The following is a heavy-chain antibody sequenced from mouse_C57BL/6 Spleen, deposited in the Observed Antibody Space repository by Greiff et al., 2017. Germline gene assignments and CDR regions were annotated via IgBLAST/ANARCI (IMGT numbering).Heavy chain of an antibody. CDR2: IYPGDGDT. CDR3: ARRGYYYGSSYDAMDY. V-gene: IGHV1-80*01. D-gene: IGHD1-1*01. J-gene: IGHJ4*01. Sequence: VKLQESGAELVKPGASVKISCKASGYAFSSYWMNWVKQRPGKGLEWIGQIYPGDGDTNYNGKFKGKATLTADNSSSTAYMQLSSLTSEDAAVCLSARRGYYYGSSYDAMDYWGQGTSVTVSS. CDR1: GYAFSSYW.